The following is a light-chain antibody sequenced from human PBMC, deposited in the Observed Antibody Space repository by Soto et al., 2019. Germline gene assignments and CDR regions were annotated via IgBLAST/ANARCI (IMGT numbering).Light chain of an antibody. Sequence: QSVLTQPPSASGTPGQRVTISCSGSSSNIGSNTVNWYQQLPGTAPKLLIYSNNHRPSGVPDRFSGPKSGTSASLAISGLQSEDEADYYCAAWDDSLNGYVFGPGTKVTVL. CDR1: SSNIGSNT. J-gene: IGLJ1*01. CDR3: AAWDDSLNGYV. V-gene: IGLV1-44*01. CDR2: SNN.